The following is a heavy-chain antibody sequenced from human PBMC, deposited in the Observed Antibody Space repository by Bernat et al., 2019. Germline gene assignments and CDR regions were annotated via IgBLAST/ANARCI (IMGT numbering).Heavy chain of an antibody. V-gene: IGHV3-30*18. J-gene: IGHJ4*02. Sequence: QVQLVESGGGVVQPGRSLRLSCAASGFTFSSYGMHWVRQAPGKGLEWVAVISYDGSNKYYADSVKGRFTISRDNSKNTLYLQMNSLRAEDTAVYYCAKDLQTYSSGWYSFDYGGQGTLVTVSS. CDR2: ISYDGSNK. D-gene: IGHD6-19*01. CDR3: AKDLQTYSSGWYSFDY. CDR1: GFTFSSYG.